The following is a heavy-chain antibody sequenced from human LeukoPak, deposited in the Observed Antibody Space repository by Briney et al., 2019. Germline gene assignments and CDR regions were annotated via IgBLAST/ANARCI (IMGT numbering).Heavy chain of an antibody. CDR2: ISGSGGST. Sequence: GGSLRLSCAASGFTFSSYAMSWVRQAPGKGLEWVSAISGSGGSTYYADSVKGRFTISRDNSKNTLYLQMNSLRAEDTAVYYCAKGSLAVDGHWGAFDIWGQGTMVTVSS. CDR3: AKGSLAVDGHWGAFDI. CDR1: GFTFSSYA. V-gene: IGHV3-23*01. D-gene: IGHD6-19*01. J-gene: IGHJ3*02.